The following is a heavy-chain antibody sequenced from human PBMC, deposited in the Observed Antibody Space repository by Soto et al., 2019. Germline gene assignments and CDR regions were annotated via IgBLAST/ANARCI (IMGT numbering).Heavy chain of an antibody. V-gene: IGHV4-30-4*01. Sequence: SETLSLTCTVSGASVNTGDYYWSYIRQPPGKGLEWLGYIFYSGDTYHNPSLKSRATISLNTSRNQFSLTLTSVTDADTAVYYCVGTGTTDDFWGQGTLVTVSS. CDR1: GASVNTGDYY. D-gene: IGHD1-7*01. CDR2: IFYSGDT. CDR3: VGTGTTDDF. J-gene: IGHJ1*01.